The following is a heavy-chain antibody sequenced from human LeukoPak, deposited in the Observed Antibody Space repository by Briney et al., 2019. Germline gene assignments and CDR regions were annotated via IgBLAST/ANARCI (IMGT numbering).Heavy chain of an antibody. CDR2: ISAYNGNT. D-gene: IGHD3-3*01. V-gene: IGHV1-18*01. Sequence: ASVKVSCKASGYTFTSYGISWVRQAPGQGLEWMGWISAYNGNTNYAQKLQGRVTMTTDTSTSTAYMELRSLRTDDTALYYCARVGYDFWSGYYTQIFDYWGQGTLVTVSS. CDR1: GYTFTSYG. J-gene: IGHJ4*02. CDR3: ARVGYDFWSGYYTQIFDY.